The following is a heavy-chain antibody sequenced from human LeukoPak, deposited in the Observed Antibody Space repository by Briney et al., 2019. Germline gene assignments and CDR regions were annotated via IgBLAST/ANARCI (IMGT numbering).Heavy chain of an antibody. CDR3: AREYSSSWYGWFDP. CDR1: GGSISSYY. Sequence: SETLSLTCTDSGGSISSYYWSWIRQPPGKGLEWIGYIYYSGSTNYNPSLKSRVTISVDTSKNQFSLKLSSVTAADTAVYYCAREYSSSWYGWFDPWGQGTLVTVSS. J-gene: IGHJ5*02. CDR2: IYYSGST. D-gene: IGHD6-13*01. V-gene: IGHV4-59*01.